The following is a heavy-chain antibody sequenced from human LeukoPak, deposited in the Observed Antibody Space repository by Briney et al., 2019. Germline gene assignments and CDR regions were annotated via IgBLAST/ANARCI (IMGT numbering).Heavy chain of an antibody. CDR2: ITSSGSYT. J-gene: IGHJ4*02. CDR3: ARVKVGVVVPAALAFDY. Sequence: NPGGSLRLSCSASGFTFSDYYMSWIRQAPGRGLEWVSYITSSGSYTNYADSVRGRFTISRDNTKNSLYLQMNSLRADDTAVYYCARVKVGVVVPAALAFDYWGQGTLVTVSS. D-gene: IGHD2-2*01. CDR1: GFTFSDYY. V-gene: IGHV3-11*05.